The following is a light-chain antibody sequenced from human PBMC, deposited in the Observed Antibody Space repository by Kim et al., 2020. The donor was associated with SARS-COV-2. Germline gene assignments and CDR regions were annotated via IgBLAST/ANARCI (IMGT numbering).Light chain of an antibody. Sequence: GQSIAISFTGTSSDVGTYNLVSWYQQHPGKAPKLIIYEGSKRPSVVSNRFSGSKSGNTASLTISGLQAEDEADYYCCSYAGSSTFVFGTGTKVTVL. J-gene: IGLJ1*01. CDR3: CSYAGSSTFV. CDR2: EGS. V-gene: IGLV2-23*03. CDR1: SSDVGTYNL.